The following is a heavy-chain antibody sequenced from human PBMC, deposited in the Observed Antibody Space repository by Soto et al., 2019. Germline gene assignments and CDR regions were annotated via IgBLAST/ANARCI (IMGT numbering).Heavy chain of an antibody. CDR3: ARGPWKGTMVRGGRMDV. D-gene: IGHD3-10*01. CDR2: ISYDGSNK. J-gene: IGHJ6*02. CDR1: GFTFSSYA. V-gene: IGHV3-30-3*01. Sequence: ESGGGVVQPGRSLRLSCAASGFTFSSYAMHWVRQAPGKGLEWVAVISYDGSNKYYADSVKGRFTISRDNSKNTLYLQMNSLRAEDTAVYYCARGPWKGTMVRGGRMDVWGQGTTVTVSS.